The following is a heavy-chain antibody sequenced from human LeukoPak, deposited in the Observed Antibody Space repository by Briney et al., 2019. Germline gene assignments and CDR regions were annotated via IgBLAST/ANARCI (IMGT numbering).Heavy chain of an antibody. J-gene: IGHJ2*01. Sequence: KTSETLSLTCPVSGGSISTYYWSWIQQPPGKGLEWIGYIYYSGSTNYNPSLKSRVTISVDTSKNQFSLKLSSVTAADTAVYYCARVAEEYYYVSGKTNWYFDLWGRGTLVTVSS. D-gene: IGHD3-10*01. CDR2: IYYSGST. CDR1: GGSISTYY. V-gene: IGHV4-59*01. CDR3: ARVAEEYYYVSGKTNWYFDL.